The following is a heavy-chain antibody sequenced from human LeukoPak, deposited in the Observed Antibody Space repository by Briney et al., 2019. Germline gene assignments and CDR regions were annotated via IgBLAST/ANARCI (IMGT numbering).Heavy chain of an antibody. Sequence: ASVKVSCKASGYTFTSYYMHWVRQAPGQGLEWMGIINPSGGSTSYAQKFQGRVTMTRDMSTSTVYMELSSLRSEDTAVYYCARQTYSSGWFFRPGPLPPDYWGQGTLVTVSS. CDR1: GYTFTSYY. CDR2: INPSGGST. CDR3: ARQTYSSGWFFRPGPLPPDY. V-gene: IGHV1-46*01. D-gene: IGHD6-19*01. J-gene: IGHJ4*02.